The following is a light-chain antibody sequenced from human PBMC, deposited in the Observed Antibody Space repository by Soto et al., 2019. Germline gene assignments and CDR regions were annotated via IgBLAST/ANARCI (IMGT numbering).Light chain of an antibody. V-gene: IGLV2-14*03. J-gene: IGLJ2*01. CDR3: CSYTSSSTPVV. CDR1: SSDVGGYNY. CDR2: DVS. Sequence: QSVLTQPASVSGSPGQSNTISCTGTSSDVGGYNYVSWYQQHPGKAPKLMIYDVSNRPSGVSNRFSGSKSGNTASLTISGLQAEDEADYYCCSYTSSSTPVVFGGRTKLTVL.